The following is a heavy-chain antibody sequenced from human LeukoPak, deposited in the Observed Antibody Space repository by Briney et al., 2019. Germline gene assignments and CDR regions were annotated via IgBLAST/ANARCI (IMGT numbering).Heavy chain of an antibody. V-gene: IGHV3-23*01. CDR1: GSTFRSYA. D-gene: IGHD6-6*01. Sequence: GGSLRLSCVASGSTFRSYAMSWVRQAPGKGLDWVSAITDSADSTYHADSVKGRFTISRDNSRNTLYLQMNGLRAEDTAVYYCAKGSRSSRPYYFDYWGQGILVTVSS. CDR3: AKGSRSSRPYYFDY. J-gene: IGHJ4*02. CDR2: ITDSADST.